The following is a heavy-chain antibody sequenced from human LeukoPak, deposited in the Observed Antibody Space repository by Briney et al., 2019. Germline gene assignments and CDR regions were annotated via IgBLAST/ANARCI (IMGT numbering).Heavy chain of an antibody. CDR1: GGAISSTIYY. V-gene: IGHV4-39*01. CDR3: ARQHATSSGAHFDY. Sequence: SETLSLTFSVSGGAISSTIYYWGWIRQPPGKGLEWIGSISYTGNTYYNPSLESRLTISVDTSRNQFSLKLRSVTAADTAVYYCARQHATSSGAHFDYWGQGTLVSVSS. J-gene: IGHJ4*02. D-gene: IGHD2-2*01. CDR2: ISYTGNT.